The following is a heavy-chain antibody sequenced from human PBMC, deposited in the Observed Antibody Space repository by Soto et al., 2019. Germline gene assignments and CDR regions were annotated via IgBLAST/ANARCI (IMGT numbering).Heavy chain of an antibody. Sequence: SVKISCTASGCTFSRSAISWVRQKPGPGFAWMGGIIPIFGTANYAQKFQGRVTSTADKATSTAYMELSGLRSEDTAVYYCASGPDSSMSYYYYGMDVWGQGTTVIVSS. D-gene: IGHD3-22*01. CDR3: ASGPDSSMSYYYYGMDV. V-gene: IGHV1-69*06. CDR1: GCTFSRSA. CDR2: IIPIFGTA. J-gene: IGHJ6*02.